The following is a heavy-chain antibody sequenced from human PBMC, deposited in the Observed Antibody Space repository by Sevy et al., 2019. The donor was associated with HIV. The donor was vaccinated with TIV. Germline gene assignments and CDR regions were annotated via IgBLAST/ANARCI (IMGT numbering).Heavy chain of an antibody. J-gene: IGHJ4*02. Sequence: GGSLRLSCAASGFTFSSYAMHWVRQAPGKGLEWVAVISYDGSNKYYADSVKGRFTISRDNSKNTLYLQMNSLRAEDTAVYYCASSHDYGDYGRLGYWGQRTLVTVSS. CDR2: ISYDGSNK. CDR3: ASSHDYGDYGRLGY. V-gene: IGHV3-30-3*01. D-gene: IGHD4-17*01. CDR1: GFTFSSYA.